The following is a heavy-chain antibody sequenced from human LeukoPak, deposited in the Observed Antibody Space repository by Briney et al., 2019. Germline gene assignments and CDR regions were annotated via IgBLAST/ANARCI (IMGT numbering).Heavy chain of an antibody. CDR3: ARETIWFGEPPG. CDR2: IYYSGST. D-gene: IGHD3-10*01. CDR1: GGSISSSSYY. V-gene: IGHV4-39*02. J-gene: IGHJ4*02. Sequence: SETLSLTCTVSGGSISSSSYYWGWIRQPPGKGLEWIGSIYYSGSTYHNPSLKSRVTISVDTSKNQFSLKLSSVTAADTAVYYCARETIWFGEPPGWGQGTLVTVSS.